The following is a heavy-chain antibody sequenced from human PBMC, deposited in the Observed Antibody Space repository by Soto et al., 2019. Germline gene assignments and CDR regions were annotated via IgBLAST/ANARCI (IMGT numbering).Heavy chain of an antibody. V-gene: IGHV3-53*01. CDR3: ARDLRTPYGMDV. CDR1: GFTVSSNY. J-gene: IGHJ6*02. Sequence: EVQLVESGGGLIQPGGSLRLSCAASGFTVSSNYMSWVRQAPGKGLEWVSVIYSGDTTYYADSVKGRFTTSRDNSKNKLYLQMNSLRAADTAVHYCARDLRTPYGMDVWGQGTTVTVSS. CDR2: IYSGDTT.